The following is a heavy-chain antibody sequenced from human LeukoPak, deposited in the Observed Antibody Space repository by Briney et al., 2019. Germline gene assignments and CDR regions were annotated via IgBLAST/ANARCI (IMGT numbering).Heavy chain of an antibody. J-gene: IGHJ6*02. V-gene: IGHV3-64*01. CDR1: GFTFSSYA. D-gene: IGHD6-6*01. CDR2: ISSNGGST. Sequence: PGGSLRLSCAASGFTFSSYAMHWVRQAPGKGLEYVSAISSNGGSTYYANSVKGRFTISRDNSKNTLYLQMGSLRAEDMAVYYCARDSFMDSSSLDPSYGMDVWGQGTTVTVSS. CDR3: ARDSFMDSSSLDPSYGMDV.